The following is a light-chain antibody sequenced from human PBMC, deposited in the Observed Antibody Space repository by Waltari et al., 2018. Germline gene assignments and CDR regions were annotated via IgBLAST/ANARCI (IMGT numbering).Light chain of an antibody. J-gene: IGLJ1*01. V-gene: IGLV2-14*01. Sequence: QSALTQPASVSGSLGQSITISCTGTSGDIGSYNSVSWYQQYPGKAPKLIFYAVTNRPSGFSYRFAGSKSGNTASLTIARLQGQDEADYYCSSFTTTSTSVFGTGTKVSVL. CDR2: AVT. CDR3: SSFTTTSTSV. CDR1: SGDIGSYNS.